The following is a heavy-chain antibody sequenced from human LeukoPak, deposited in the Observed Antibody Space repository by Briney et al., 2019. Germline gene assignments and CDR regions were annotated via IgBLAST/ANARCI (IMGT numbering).Heavy chain of an antibody. D-gene: IGHD6-19*01. CDR3: AREAVAVPSWFDP. Sequence: SQTLSLTCTVSGGSISSCGYYWSWIRQHPGKGLEWIGYIYYSGSTYYNPSLKSRVTISVDTSKNQFSLKLSSVTAADTAVYYCAREAVAVPSWFDPWGQGTLVTVSS. CDR1: GGSISSCGYY. CDR2: IYYSGST. J-gene: IGHJ5*02. V-gene: IGHV4-31*03.